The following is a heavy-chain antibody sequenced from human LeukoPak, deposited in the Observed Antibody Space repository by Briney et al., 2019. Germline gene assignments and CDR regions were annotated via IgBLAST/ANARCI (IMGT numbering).Heavy chain of an antibody. CDR2: SNRNGGGT. CDR1: GYTFTVYS. CDR3: ARDGYDGRGYYSVY. J-gene: IGHJ4*02. Sequence: ASVRVSSMASGYTFTVYSTHWVRQAPGQGLERMGWSNRNGGGTINAQEFQGRVTMTRDTSISTAYMERSRLRSNCTAVYYSARDGYDGRGYYSVYWGQGTLVTVSS. V-gene: IGHV1-2*02. D-gene: IGHD3-22*01.